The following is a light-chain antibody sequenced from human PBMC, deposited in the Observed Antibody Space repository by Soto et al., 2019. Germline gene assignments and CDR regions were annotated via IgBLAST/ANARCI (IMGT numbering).Light chain of an antibody. V-gene: IGLV2-14*03. J-gene: IGLJ2*01. CDR2: DVI. CDR1: SSDIGGYNY. CDR3: SSYSSSSTLVV. Sequence: QSALTQPASVSGSPGQSITISCTGTSSDIGGYNYVSWYQQHPGKAPKLMIYDVINRPSGVSNRFSASKSGNTASLTISGLQAEDEADDYCSSYSSSSTLVVFGGGTKLTVL.